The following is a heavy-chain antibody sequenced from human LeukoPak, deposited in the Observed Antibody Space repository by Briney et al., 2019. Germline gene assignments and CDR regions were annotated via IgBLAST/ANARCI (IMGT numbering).Heavy chain of an antibody. D-gene: IGHD3-16*01. CDR2: INSNGAST. J-gene: IGHJ4*02. V-gene: IGHV3-64D*09. CDR1: GFTFSYYA. CDR3: VKETFTVTSPFDY. Sequence: PGGPLRLSCSASGFTFSYYAMHWVRQTPGEGLEYVSAINSNGASTYYADSVRGRFTISRDNSRNTVYLQMGSLRAEDTAVYYCVKETFTVTSPFDYWGQGTLVTVSS.